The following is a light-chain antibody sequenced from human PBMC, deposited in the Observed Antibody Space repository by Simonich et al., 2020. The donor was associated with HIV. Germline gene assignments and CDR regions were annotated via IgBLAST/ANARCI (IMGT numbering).Light chain of an antibody. CDR1: SSDVGGFNY. CDR3: SSYTGSNNLV. Sequence: QSALTQPASVSGSPGQSITISCTGTSSDVGGFNYVSWYQQNPGKAPKLVIYDVSSRPSGVSTRFSGSKSGNTASLTISGLQAEDGADYYCSSYTGSNNLVFGGGTKVTVL. V-gene: IGLV2-14*03. J-gene: IGLJ2*01. CDR2: DVS.